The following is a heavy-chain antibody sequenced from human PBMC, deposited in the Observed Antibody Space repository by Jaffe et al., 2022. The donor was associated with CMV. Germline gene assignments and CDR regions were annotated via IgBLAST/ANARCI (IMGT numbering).Heavy chain of an antibody. CDR2: IYYSGST. CDR1: GGSISSSSYY. J-gene: IGHJ4*02. CDR3: ARQRRDGYNARVGQRPSTNDY. V-gene: IGHV4-39*01. Sequence: QLQLQESGPGLVKPSETLSLTCTVSGGSISSSSYYWGWIRQPPGKGLEWIGSIYYSGSTYYNPSLKSRVTISVDTSKNQFSLKLSSVTAADTAVYYCARQRRDGYNARVGQRPSTNDYWGQGTLVTVSS. D-gene: IGHD1-26*01.